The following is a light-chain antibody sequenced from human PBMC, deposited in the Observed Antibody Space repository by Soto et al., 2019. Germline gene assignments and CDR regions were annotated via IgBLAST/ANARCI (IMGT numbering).Light chain of an antibody. Sequence: ETVMTQSPAALSVSPGERATLSGRDSQNVYNNLAWYQQKPGQAPRLLIYHASSRATGIPARFSGSGSGTEFTLTISSLQSEDFAVYYCQQYNEWPLTFGGGTKVEIK. CDR2: HAS. CDR3: QQYNEWPLT. CDR1: QNVYNN. J-gene: IGKJ4*01. V-gene: IGKV3-15*01.